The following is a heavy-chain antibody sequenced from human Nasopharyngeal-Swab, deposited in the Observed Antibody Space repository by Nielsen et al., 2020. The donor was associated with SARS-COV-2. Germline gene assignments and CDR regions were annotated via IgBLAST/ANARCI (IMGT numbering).Heavy chain of an antibody. J-gene: IGHJ3*02. D-gene: IGHD6-19*01. CDR3: ARERGSSGLDGFDI. Sequence: GESLKISCAASGFTFSAYRMNWVRQAPGKGLEWVSSINGLSTYIHYVDLVKGRFTISRDNAKSSLYLQMNSLRAEDTAVYYCARERGSSGLDGFDIWGQGTMVTVSP. CDR1: GFTFSAYR. V-gene: IGHV3-21*01. CDR2: INGLSTYI.